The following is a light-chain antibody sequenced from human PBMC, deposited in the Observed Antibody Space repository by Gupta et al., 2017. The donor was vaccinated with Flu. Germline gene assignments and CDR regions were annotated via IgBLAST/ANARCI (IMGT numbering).Light chain of an antibody. CDR1: QGISNS. CDR2: DAP. Sequence: EIVMTQFPATLSVSPGERVTLSCRASQGISNSLAWYQQKPGQAPRLLMYDAPTRAPGVPTRFDGSGSGTEFTLTINSLQSEDFAVYYCQQFRYWAATFGGGTKVEIK. V-gene: IGKV3-15*01. CDR3: QQFRYWAAT. J-gene: IGKJ4*01.